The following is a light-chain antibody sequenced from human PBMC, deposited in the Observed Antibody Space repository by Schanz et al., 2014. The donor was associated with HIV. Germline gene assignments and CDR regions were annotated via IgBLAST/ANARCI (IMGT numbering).Light chain of an antibody. CDR3: SSLAADSTLV. CDR1: YSDIGAYLY. CDR2: GVT. J-gene: IGLJ2*01. Sequence: QSVLTQPASVSGSPGQSITIPCTGTYSDIGAYLYVSWYQQHPGRAPKLLIYGVTDRPSGVPDRFSGSKSGNTASLTVSGLLAEDEGDYYCSSLAADSTLVFGGGTKLTVL. V-gene: IGLV2-8*01.